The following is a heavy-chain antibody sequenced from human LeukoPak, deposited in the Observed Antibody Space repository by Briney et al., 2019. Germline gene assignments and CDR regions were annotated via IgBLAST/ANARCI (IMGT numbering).Heavy chain of an antibody. Sequence: ASVKVSCKASGYTFTSYGISLVRQAPGQGLEWMGWISAYSGYTHYAQKIQGRVTVTTEASTSTAYMELRGLTSYDTAVYYCARDAVSTTTAVGIDYWGKGTLVTVSS. J-gene: IGHJ4*02. CDR3: ARDAVSTTTAVGIDY. V-gene: IGHV1-18*01. CDR1: GYTFTSYG. D-gene: IGHD5/OR15-5a*01. CDR2: ISAYSGYT.